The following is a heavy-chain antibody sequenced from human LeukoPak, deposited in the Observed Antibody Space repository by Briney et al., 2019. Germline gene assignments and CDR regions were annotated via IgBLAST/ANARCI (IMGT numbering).Heavy chain of an antibody. Sequence: GGSLRLTCAASGFTFSSYAMSWVRQAPGKGLEWVSSISSSSSYIYYADSVKGRFTISRDNAKNSLYLQMNSLRAEDTAVYYCARDWPTIAAAGTIPEYFQHWGQGTLVTVSS. D-gene: IGHD6-13*01. V-gene: IGHV3-21*01. CDR1: GFTFSSYA. J-gene: IGHJ1*01. CDR3: ARDWPTIAAAGTIPEYFQH. CDR2: ISSSSSYI.